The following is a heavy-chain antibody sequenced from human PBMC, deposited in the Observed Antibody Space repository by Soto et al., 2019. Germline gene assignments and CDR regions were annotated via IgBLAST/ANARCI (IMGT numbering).Heavy chain of an antibody. CDR3: AKEGAAAGTNYYYGMDV. Sequence: QPGGSLRLSCAASGFTFSSYGMHWVRQAPGKGLEWVAVISYDGSNKYYADSAKGRFTISRDNSKNTLYLQMNSLRAEDTAVYYCAKEGAAAGTNYYYGMDVWGQGTTVTVSS. D-gene: IGHD6-13*01. V-gene: IGHV3-30*18. J-gene: IGHJ6*02. CDR1: GFTFSSYG. CDR2: ISYDGSNK.